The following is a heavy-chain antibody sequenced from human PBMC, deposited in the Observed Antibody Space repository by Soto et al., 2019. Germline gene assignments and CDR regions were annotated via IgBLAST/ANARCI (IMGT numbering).Heavy chain of an antibody. D-gene: IGHD1-26*01. CDR1: GGYVSSGSYY. J-gene: IGHJ4*02. CDR3: ASQWEVGAYDY. CDR2: IYYSGST. V-gene: IGHV4-61*01. Sequence: QVQLQESGPGLVKPSETLSLTCTVSGGYVSSGSYYWSWIRQPPGKGLAWIGYIYYSGSTNYNPSLKCRVTISVYTSKNQFSLKLSSVTAADTAVYYWASQWEVGAYDYWGQGTLVTVSS.